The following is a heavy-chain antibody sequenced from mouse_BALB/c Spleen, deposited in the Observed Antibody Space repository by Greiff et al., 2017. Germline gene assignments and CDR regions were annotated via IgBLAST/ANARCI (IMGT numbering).Heavy chain of an antibody. CDR1: GFAFSSYD. J-gene: IGHJ3*01. V-gene: IGHV5-12-1*01. CDR3: AREGLDRYDAAY. Sequence: EVKLVESGGGLVKPGGSLKLSCAASGFAFSSYDMSWVRQTPEKRLEWVAYISSDGGSYTYYPDSVKGRFTISRDNAKNNLYLQMSSLKSEDTAMYYCAREGLDRYDAAYWGQGTLVTVSA. D-gene: IGHD2-14*01. CDR2: ISSDGGSYT.